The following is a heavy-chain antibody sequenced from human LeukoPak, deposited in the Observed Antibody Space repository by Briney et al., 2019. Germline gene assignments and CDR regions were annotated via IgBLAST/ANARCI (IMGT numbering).Heavy chain of an antibody. CDR1: GFTVSSNY. CDR2: IYSGGST. V-gene: IGHV3-53*04. D-gene: IGHD3-16*02. J-gene: IGHJ6*02. CDR3: ARDPLSAQYYYYGMDV. Sequence: GGSLRLSCAASGFTVSSNYMSWVRQAPGKGLEWVTVIYSGGSTYYADSVKGRFISSRHNSKKALYLQMNSLRAEDTAAYYCARDPLSAQYYYYGMDVWGQGTTVTVSS.